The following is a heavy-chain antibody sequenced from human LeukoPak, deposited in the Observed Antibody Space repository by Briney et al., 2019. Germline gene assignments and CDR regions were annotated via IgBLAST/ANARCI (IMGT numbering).Heavy chain of an antibody. CDR1: GYTFTSYG. CDR3: ARGGPAPHRITLIGVASSTDAFDI. CDR2: ISAYNGDT. J-gene: IGHJ3*02. Sequence: ASVKVSCKASGYTFTSYGISWVRQAPGQGLEWMGWISAYNGDTNYAQKLQGRVTMTTDTSTSTAYMELRSLRSDDTAVYYCARGGPAPHRITLIGVASSTDAFDIWGQGTMVTVSS. V-gene: IGHV1-18*01. D-gene: IGHD3-22*01.